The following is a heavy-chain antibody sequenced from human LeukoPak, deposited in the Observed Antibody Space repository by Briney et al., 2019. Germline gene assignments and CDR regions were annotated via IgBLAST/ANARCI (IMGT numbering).Heavy chain of an antibody. Sequence: GGSLRLSCAASGFTFSSYSMNWVRQAPGKGLEWVSSISSSSSYIYYADSVKGRFTISRDNAKNSLYLRTNSLRAEDTAVYYCARVLRYFDWLHPSFDYWGQETLVTVSS. J-gene: IGHJ4*02. D-gene: IGHD3-9*01. CDR3: ARVLRYFDWLHPSFDY. CDR1: GFTFSSYS. V-gene: IGHV3-21*01. CDR2: ISSSSSYI.